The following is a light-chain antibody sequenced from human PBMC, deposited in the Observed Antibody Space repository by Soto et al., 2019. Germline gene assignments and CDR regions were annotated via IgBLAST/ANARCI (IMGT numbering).Light chain of an antibody. CDR3: QQYNNWPPWT. CDR1: QSVSSN. CDR2: GAS. Sequence: EIVMTQSPATLSVSPGERATLSCRASQSVSSNLAWYQQKPGQAPRLLIYGASTRATGIPARFSGSGYGTEFTLTISSVQSEDFAVYYCQQYNNWPPWTFGQGTKVEIK. J-gene: IGKJ1*01. V-gene: IGKV3-15*01.